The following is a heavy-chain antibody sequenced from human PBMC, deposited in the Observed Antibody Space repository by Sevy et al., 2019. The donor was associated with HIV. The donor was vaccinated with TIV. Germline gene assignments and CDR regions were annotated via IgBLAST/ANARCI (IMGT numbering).Heavy chain of an antibody. CDR2: IYWNDDK. V-gene: IGHV2-5*01. Sequence: SGPTLVNPTQTLTLTCTFSGFSLSTSGLNVGWIRQSPGKALEWLALIYWNDDKRYSQSLKSRLTITKDTSKNQVVLTITNIDPVDTATYYYAHKVSIYDYVWGSYRHSAFDYWGQGTLVTVSS. CDR1: GFSLSTSGLN. J-gene: IGHJ4*02. CDR3: AHKVSIYDYVWGSYRHSAFDY. D-gene: IGHD3-16*02.